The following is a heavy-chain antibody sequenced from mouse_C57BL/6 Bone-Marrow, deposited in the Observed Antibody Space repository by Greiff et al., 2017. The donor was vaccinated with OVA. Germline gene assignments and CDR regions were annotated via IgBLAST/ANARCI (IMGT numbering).Heavy chain of an antibody. CDR3: ARNDLNCYFDY. CDR2: IDPSDSYT. J-gene: IGHJ2*01. D-gene: IGHD2-4*01. Sequence: VQLQQPGAELVKPGASVKLSCKASGYTFTSYWMQWVKQRPGQGLEWIGEIDPSDSYTNYNQKFKGKATLTVDTSSSTAYMQLSSLTSEDSAVCYCARNDLNCYFDYWGRGTALTVTS. CDR1: GYTFTSYW. V-gene: IGHV1-50*01.